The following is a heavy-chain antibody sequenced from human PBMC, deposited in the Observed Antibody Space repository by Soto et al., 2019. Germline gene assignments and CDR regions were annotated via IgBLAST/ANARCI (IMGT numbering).Heavy chain of an antibody. Sequence: QVQLVESGGGVVQPGRALRLSCAASGFSFNTSGMHWVRQAPGKGLEWVAVIAFDGSQEFYGDSVRGRFTISRDNSKNTVYLQMSGLRAEDTAIYYCATIAAALGEYYNGMDVWGQGTTVSVSS. CDR3: ATIAAALGEYYNGMDV. V-gene: IGHV3-33*08. J-gene: IGHJ6*02. CDR1: GFSFNTSG. CDR2: IAFDGSQE. D-gene: IGHD6-13*01.